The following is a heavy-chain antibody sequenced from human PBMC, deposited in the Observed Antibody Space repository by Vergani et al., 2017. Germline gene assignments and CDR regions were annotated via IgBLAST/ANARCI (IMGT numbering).Heavy chain of an antibody. CDR3: ARAWSRGYFDY. Sequence: QVQLVQSGAEVKKPGASVKVSCKASGYTFTGYYMHWVRQAPGQGLEWMGWINPNSGGTNYAQKVQGRVSMTRDTSISTAYMELSRLRSDDTAVYYWARAWSRGYFDYWGQGTLVTVSS. V-gene: IGHV1-2*02. J-gene: IGHJ4*02. CDR1: GYTFTGYY. CDR2: INPNSGGT. D-gene: IGHD1-26*01.